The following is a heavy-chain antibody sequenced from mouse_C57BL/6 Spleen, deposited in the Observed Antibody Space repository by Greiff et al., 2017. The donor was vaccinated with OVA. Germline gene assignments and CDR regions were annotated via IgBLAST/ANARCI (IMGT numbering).Heavy chain of an antibody. V-gene: IGHV1-64*01. CDR3: APGPFDY. CDR1: GYTFTSYW. J-gene: IGHJ2*01. D-gene: IGHD4-1*01. Sequence: VQLQQPGAELVKPGASVKLSCTASGYTFTSYWMHWVKQRPGQGLEWIGMIHPNSGSTNYNEKFKSKDTLTVDKSSITAYMQLSSLTYEDSAVYYCAPGPFDYWGQGTTLTVSS. CDR2: IHPNSGST.